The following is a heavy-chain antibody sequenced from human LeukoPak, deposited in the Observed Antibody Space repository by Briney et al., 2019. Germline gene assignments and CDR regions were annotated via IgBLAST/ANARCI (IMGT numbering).Heavy chain of an antibody. CDR2: IYSSGTT. J-gene: IGHJ6*03. CDR1: GGSISSSSYY. CDR3: ARRQRDDAYYYYYMDV. V-gene: IGHV4-39*01. Sequence: PSETLSLTCTVSGGSISSSSYYWGWIRQPPGKGLDWFGIIYSSGTTYYNPSLKSRVTISVDTSKNQFSLRLSSVTAADTAVYYCARRQRDDAYYYYYMDVWGKGTTVTVSS. D-gene: IGHD6-25*01.